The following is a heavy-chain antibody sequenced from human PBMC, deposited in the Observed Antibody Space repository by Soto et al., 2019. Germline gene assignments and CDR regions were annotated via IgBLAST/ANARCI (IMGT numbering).Heavy chain of an antibody. V-gene: IGHV3-30*18. Sequence: SLRLSCAASGFTFNTYGMHWARQAPGKGLEWVAVISYDGSDRFYADSVKGRFTISRDNSKNALYLQMSSLRPEDTAIYYCAKSPNFYCSSPNCYKYYFDYWGQGTLVTVSS. J-gene: IGHJ4*02. CDR3: AKSPNFYCSSPNCYKYYFDY. D-gene: IGHD2-2*02. CDR2: ISYDGSDR. CDR1: GFTFNTYG.